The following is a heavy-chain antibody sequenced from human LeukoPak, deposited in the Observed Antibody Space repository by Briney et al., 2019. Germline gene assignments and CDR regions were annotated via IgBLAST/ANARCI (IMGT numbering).Heavy chain of an antibody. CDR3: ARGEYSSSWYPFDY. CDR2: MKSNSGDT. CDR1: GYTFIGYD. V-gene: IGHV1-8*01. D-gene: IGHD6-13*01. Sequence: ASVEVSCKTSGYTFIGYDINWVRQAPGQGLEWMGWMKSNSGDTHFAQKFQGRLTMTRNTSISTAFMELSSLRAEDTAVYYCARGEYSSSWYPFDYWGQGSLVTVS. J-gene: IGHJ4*02.